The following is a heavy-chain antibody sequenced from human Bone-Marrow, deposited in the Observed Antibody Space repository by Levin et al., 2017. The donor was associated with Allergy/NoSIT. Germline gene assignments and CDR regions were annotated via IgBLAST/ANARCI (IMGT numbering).Heavy chain of an antibody. CDR2: IIPKSGET. D-gene: IGHD3-16*01. CDR1: GYTFVDHH. Sequence: ASVKVSCKASGYTFVDHHLHWVRQAPGQGLEWMGRIIPKSGETFYAQTFQGRVTMTRDTSITTAYMELGRLTSDDTAVYYCAREVWYFDFWGQGTPVTVSS. V-gene: IGHV1-2*06. CDR3: AREVWYFDF. J-gene: IGHJ4*02.